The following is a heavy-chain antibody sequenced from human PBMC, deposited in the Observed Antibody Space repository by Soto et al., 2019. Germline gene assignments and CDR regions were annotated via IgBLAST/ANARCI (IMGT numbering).Heavy chain of an antibody. CDR3: ARDLLNGEYDFWSGTQAYYYMDV. Sequence: SVKVSCKASGGDFTSYTINWVRQAPGHGIEWMGRIIPVFDIPNYAQKFQGRVTITADKSTSTVYMELSSLRSEDTAVYYCARDLLNGEYDFWSGTQAYYYMDVWGKGTTVTVSS. CDR2: IIPVFDIP. CDR1: GGDFTSYT. D-gene: IGHD3-3*01. V-gene: IGHV1-69*04. J-gene: IGHJ6*03.